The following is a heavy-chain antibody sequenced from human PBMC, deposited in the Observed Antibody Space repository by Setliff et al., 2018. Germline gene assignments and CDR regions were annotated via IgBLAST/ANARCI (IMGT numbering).Heavy chain of an antibody. V-gene: IGHV3-7*01. CDR1: GFTFSSYA. CDR2: IKQDGSEK. Sequence: GGSLRLSCAASGFTFSSYATSWVRQAPGKGLEWVANIKQDGSEKYYVDSVKGRFTISRDNAKNSLYLQMNSLRAEDTAVYYCARDGGEYWGQGTLVTVSS. CDR3: ARDGGEY. J-gene: IGHJ4*02. D-gene: IGHD3-16*01.